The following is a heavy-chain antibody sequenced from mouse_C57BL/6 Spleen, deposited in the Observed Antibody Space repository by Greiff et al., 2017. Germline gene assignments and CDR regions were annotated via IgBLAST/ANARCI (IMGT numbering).Heavy chain of an antibody. CDR1: GFNIKDYY. J-gene: IGHJ3*01. CDR3: TTATVVATRFAY. CDR2: IDPEDGDT. Sequence: VQLQQSGAELVRPGASVKLSCTASGFNIKDYYMHWVKQRPEQGLEWIGRIDPEDGDTEYAPKFQGKATMTADTSSNTAYLQLSSLTSEDTAVYYCTTATVVATRFAYWVQGTLVTVSA. V-gene: IGHV14-1*01. D-gene: IGHD1-1*01.